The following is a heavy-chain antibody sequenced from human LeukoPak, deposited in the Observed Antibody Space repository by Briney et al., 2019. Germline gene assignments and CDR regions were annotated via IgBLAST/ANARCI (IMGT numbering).Heavy chain of an antibody. CDR1: GFTVSSNY. D-gene: IGHD3-3*01. CDR2: TYSGGDT. V-gene: IGHV3-53*01. J-gene: IGHJ4*02. CDR3: ARDSGVDAHIDY. Sequence: PGGSLRLSCAASGFTVSSNYMSWVRQAPGKGLEWVSVTYSGGDTYYADSVKGRFTISRDNAKNSLYVQMNSLRDEDTAVYCCARDSGVDAHIDYWGQGTLVTVSS.